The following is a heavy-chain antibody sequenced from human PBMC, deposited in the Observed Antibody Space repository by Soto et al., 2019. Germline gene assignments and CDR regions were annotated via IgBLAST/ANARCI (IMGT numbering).Heavy chain of an antibody. J-gene: IGHJ6*02. CDR1: GGTFSSYA. V-gene: IGHV1-69*01. CDR2: IIPIFGTA. D-gene: IGHD1-26*01. CDR3: ARVEWELLPLYYYYGMDV. Sequence: QVQLVQSGAEVKKPGSSVKVSCKASGGTFSSYAISWVRQAPGQGLEWMGGIIPIFGTANYAQKFQGRVTITADESTSTAYMELSSLRSEDTAVYYCARVEWELLPLYYYYGMDVWGQGTTVTVSS.